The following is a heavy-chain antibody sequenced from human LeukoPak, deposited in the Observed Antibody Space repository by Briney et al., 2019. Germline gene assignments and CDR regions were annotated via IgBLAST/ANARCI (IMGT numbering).Heavy chain of an antibody. J-gene: IGHJ4*02. D-gene: IGHD1-26*01. CDR3: ARSTTGFDY. CDR1: GFTFSSYA. Sequence: GRSLRLSCAASGFTFSSYAMHWVRQAPGKGLEWVAVISYDGSNKYYADSVKGRFTISRDSSKNTLYLQMNSLRAEDTAVYCCARSTTGFDYWGQGTLVTVSS. V-gene: IGHV3-30*01. CDR2: ISYDGSNK.